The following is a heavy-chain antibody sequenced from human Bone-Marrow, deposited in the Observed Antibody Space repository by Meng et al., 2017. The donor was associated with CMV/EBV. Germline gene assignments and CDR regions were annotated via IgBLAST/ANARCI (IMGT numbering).Heavy chain of an antibody. J-gene: IGHJ3*01. D-gene: IGHD2-2*01. CDR2: ITISSGHSGHT. Sequence: GESLKISCAASGFTFSSYSMTWVRQAPGKGLEWVSSITISSGHSGHTYYADSLKGRFTISRDNAKNSLYLQMNSLGAEDTAVYYCASECSRSTCSWRHAFDVWGQGTMVTVSS. CDR1: GFTFSSYS. CDR3: ASECSRSTCSWRHAFDV. V-gene: IGHV3-21*01.